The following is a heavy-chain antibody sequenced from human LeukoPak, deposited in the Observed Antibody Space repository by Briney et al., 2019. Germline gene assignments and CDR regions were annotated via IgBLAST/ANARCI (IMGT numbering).Heavy chain of an antibody. Sequence: PSETLSLTCAVYGGSFSGYYWSWIRQPPGKGLEWIGETNHSGSTNYNPSLKSRVTISVDTSKNQFSLKLSSVTAADTAVYYCASARGAGDPTNPEIKFDYWGQGTLVTVSS. J-gene: IGHJ4*02. CDR2: TNHSGST. CDR1: GGSFSGYY. D-gene: IGHD1-26*01. V-gene: IGHV4-34*01. CDR3: ASARGAGDPTNPEIKFDY.